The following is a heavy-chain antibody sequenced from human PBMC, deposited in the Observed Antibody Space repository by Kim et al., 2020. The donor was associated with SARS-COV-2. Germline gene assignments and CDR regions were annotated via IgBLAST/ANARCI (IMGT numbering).Heavy chain of an antibody. V-gene: IGHV1-46*01. CDR1: GYTFTSYY. CDR3: AREDIVVVVAAGSGFDY. Sequence: ASVKVSCKASGYTFTSYYMHWVRQAPGQGLEWMGIINPSGGSTSYAQKFQGRVTMTRDTSTSTVYMELSSLRSEDTAVYYCAREDIVVVVAAGSGFDYWGQGTLVTVSS. CDR2: INPSGGST. D-gene: IGHD2-15*01. J-gene: IGHJ4*02.